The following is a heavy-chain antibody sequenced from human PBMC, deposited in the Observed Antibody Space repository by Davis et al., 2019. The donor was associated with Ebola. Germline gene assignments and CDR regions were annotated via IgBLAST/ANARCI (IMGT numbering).Heavy chain of an antibody. CDR3: TRPSRGPTSYDFWSGYHPSMDV. J-gene: IGHJ6*02. V-gene: IGHV3-73*01. Sequence: GESLKISCAASGFTFSGSAMHWVRQASGKGLEWVGRIRSKANSYATAYAASVKGRFTISRDDSKNTAYLQMNSLKTEDTAVYYCTRPSRGPTSYDFWSGYHPSMDVWGQGTTVTVSS. CDR2: IRSKANSYAT. D-gene: IGHD3-3*01. CDR1: GFTFSGSA.